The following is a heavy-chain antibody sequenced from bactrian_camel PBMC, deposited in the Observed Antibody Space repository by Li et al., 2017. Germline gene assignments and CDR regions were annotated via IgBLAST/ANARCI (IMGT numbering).Heavy chain of an antibody. D-gene: IGHD6*01. J-gene: IGHJ4*01. V-gene: IGHV3S40*01. CDR1: GLTFSSFD. Sequence: VQLVESGGGLVQPGGSLRLSCAASGLTFSSFDVAWVRQAPGKGLEWVSVLPSGHGSTYYADSVKGRFTISRDNAKNTVYLQMNSLKSDDTALYYCASEYGGTWYGPGYWGQGTQVTVS. CDR3: ASEYGGTWYGPGY. CDR2: LPSGHGST.